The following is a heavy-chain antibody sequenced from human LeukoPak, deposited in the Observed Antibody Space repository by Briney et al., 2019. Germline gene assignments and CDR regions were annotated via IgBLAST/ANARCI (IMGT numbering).Heavy chain of an antibody. J-gene: IGHJ3*02. V-gene: IGHV1-2*02. CDR2: INPNSGGT. D-gene: IGHD5-18*01. CDR1: GYTFTGYY. CDR3: ASDVDTAIAGAFDI. Sequence: ASVKVSCKASGYTFTGYYMHWVRQAPGQGLEWMGWINPNSGGTNYAQKFQGRVTMTRDTSISTAYMELSRLRSDDTAVYYCASDVDTAIAGAFDIWGQGTMVTVSS.